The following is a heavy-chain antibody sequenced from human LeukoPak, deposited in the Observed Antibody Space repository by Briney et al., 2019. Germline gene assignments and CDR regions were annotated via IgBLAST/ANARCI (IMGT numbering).Heavy chain of an antibody. J-gene: IGHJ4*02. CDR2: IYTSGST. D-gene: IGHD2-8*01. V-gene: IGHV4-61*02. Sequence: PSETLSLTCTVSGDSITSGIYYWTWIRQPAGKGLEWVGRIYTSGSTDYNASLKSRVTISMDTSKNQFSLKLNSVTAADTAVYYCTRSRERYCSYGARYIDLQARWGQGTPVTVSS. CDR3: TRSRERYCSYGARYIDLQAR. CDR1: GDSITSGIYY.